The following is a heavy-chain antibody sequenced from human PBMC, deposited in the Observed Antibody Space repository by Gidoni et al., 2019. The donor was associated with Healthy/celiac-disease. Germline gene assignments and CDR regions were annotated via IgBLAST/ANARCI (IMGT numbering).Heavy chain of an antibody. J-gene: IGHJ4*02. V-gene: IGHV3-64*01. CDR1: GFTFRSYA. CDR3: ARGPDILTRWDYFDY. Sequence: EVQLVESGGGLVQPGGSLRLSCAASGFTFRSYAMHWVRQAPGKGMEYVSAISSDGGSTYYSNSVKGRFTISRDNSKNTLYLQMGSLRAEDMAVYYCARGPDILTRWDYFDYWGQGTLVTVSS. D-gene: IGHD3-9*01. CDR2: ISSDGGST.